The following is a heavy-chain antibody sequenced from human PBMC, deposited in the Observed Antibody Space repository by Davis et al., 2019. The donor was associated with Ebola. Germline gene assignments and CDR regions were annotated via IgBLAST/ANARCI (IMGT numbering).Heavy chain of an antibody. V-gene: IGHV1-8*01. D-gene: IGHD1-26*01. J-gene: IGHJ5*02. CDR2: MNPNSGNT. Sequence: AASVKVSCKASGYTFTNYDINWVRQATGQGLEWMGWMNPNSGNTGYAQKFQGRITMTRNTSISTAYMEVSSLRSEDTAVYYCARGRAGSFNWFDPWGQGTLVTVSS. CDR1: GYTFTNYD. CDR3: ARGRAGSFNWFDP.